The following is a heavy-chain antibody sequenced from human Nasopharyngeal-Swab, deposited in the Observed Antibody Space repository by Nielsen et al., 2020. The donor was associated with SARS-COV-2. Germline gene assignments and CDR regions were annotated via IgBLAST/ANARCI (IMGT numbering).Heavy chain of an antibody. Sequence: SVKVSCKASGGTFSSYAISWVRQAPGQGLEWMGGIIPIFGTANYAQKFQGRVTMTRNTSISTAYMELSSLRSEDTAVYYCASWGYFQHWGQGTLVTVSS. CDR2: IIPIFGTA. V-gene: IGHV1-69*05. CDR3: ASWGYFQH. CDR1: GGTFSSYA. D-gene: IGHD3-16*01. J-gene: IGHJ1*01.